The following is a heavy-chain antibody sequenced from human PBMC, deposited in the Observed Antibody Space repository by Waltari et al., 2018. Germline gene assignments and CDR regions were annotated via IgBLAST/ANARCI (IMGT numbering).Heavy chain of an antibody. D-gene: IGHD3-10*01. V-gene: IGHV4-59*11. CDR2: IYYSGST. CDR3: AGPADGSGSYDS. CDR1: GGSISSHY. J-gene: IGHJ4*02. Sequence: QVQLQESGPGLVKPSETLSLTCTVSGGSISSHYWSWIRQPPGKGLEWSGYIYYSGSTNYNPSLKRRVIISGDTSKNQFSLKLRSVTAADKAVYYCAGPADGSGSYDSWGQGTLVTVSS.